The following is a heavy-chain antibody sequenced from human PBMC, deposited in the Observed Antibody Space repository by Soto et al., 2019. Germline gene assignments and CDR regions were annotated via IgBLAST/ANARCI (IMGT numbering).Heavy chain of an antibody. J-gene: IGHJ3*02. CDR3: ARVIGVVGATDI. V-gene: IGHV3-21*01. D-gene: IGHD1-26*01. Sequence: EVQLVESGGGLVKPGGSLRLSCAASGFTFSSYSMNWVRQAPGKGLEWVSSISSSSSYIYYADSVKGRFTIARDNAKNSLDLQMNSLRAEDTAVYYCARVIGVVGATDIWGQWTMVTVSS. CDR2: ISSSSSYI. CDR1: GFTFSSYS.